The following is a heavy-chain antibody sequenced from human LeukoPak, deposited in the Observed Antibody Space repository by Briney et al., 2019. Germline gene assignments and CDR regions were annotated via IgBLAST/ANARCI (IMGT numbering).Heavy chain of an antibody. CDR3: ARAGPTVNYYYYYMDV. CDR1: GGSISSYY. V-gene: IGHV4-59*01. J-gene: IGHJ6*03. D-gene: IGHD4-17*01. Sequence: SETLSLTCTVSGGSISSYYWSWIRQPPGKGLEWIGYIYYSGSTNYNPSLKSRVTISVDTSKNQFSLKLSSVTAADTAVYYCARAGPTVNYYYYYMDVWGKGTTVTVSS. CDR2: IYYSGST.